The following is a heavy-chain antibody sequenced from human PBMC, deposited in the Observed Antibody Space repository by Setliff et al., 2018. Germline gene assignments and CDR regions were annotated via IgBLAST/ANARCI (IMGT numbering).Heavy chain of an antibody. D-gene: IGHD6-13*01. V-gene: IGHV3-53*04. CDR2: LYSGGST. J-gene: IGHJ4*02. Sequence: GGSLRLSCAASGFTVSSNYMSWVRQAPGKGLEWVSVLYSGGSTYYTDSVKGRFTISRHNSKNTLYLQMNSLRAEDTAVYYCAREVGSRLDYWGQGTLVTVSS. CDR1: GFTVSSNY. CDR3: AREVGSRLDY.